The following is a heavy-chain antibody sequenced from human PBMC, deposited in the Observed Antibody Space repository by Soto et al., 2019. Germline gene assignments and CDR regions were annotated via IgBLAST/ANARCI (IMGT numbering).Heavy chain of an antibody. CDR2: IIPMFGSP. V-gene: IGHV1-69*06. CDR1: GGTLSTNA. Sequence: QVQLVQSGAEVKKPGSSEKVSCKASGGTLSTNAISWVRQAPGQGLEWMGAIIPMFGSPKYAQKFQGRVTITADNPTSTIYMEMISLTSADTAFYYCARGGFVAGLYNAMDAWGQGTAVAVSS. D-gene: IGHD2-21*01. J-gene: IGHJ6*02. CDR3: ARGGFVAGLYNAMDA.